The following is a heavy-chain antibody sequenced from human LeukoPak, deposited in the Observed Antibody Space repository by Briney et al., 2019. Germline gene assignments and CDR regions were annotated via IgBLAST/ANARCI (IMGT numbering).Heavy chain of an antibody. Sequence: GGSLRFSCAASGFAFSSYGMHWVRQAPGKGLEWVAVIWYDGSNKYYADSVKGRFTISRDNSKNTLYLQMNSLRAEDTAVYYCARVGLEPYYGMDVWGQGTTVTVSS. CDR1: GFAFSSYG. V-gene: IGHV3-33*01. CDR2: IWYDGSNK. D-gene: IGHD1-1*01. CDR3: ARVGLEPYYGMDV. J-gene: IGHJ6*02.